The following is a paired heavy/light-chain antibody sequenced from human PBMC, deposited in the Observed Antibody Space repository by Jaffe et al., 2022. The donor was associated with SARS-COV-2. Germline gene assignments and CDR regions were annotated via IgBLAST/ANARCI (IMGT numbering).Heavy chain of an antibody. J-gene: IGHJ4*02. Sequence: EVQLVESGGGLVRPGGSLRLSCVGSGFTFSEYNMNWVRQAPGKGLEWVSLISTASNYIYYSDSVKGRFTISRDNAKNSLTLQMNSLRVEDTAVYYCARDYVYGGTSDLWGQGTLVTVSS. D-gene: IGHD4-17*01. V-gene: IGHV3-21*02. CDR3: ARDYVYGGTSDL. CDR1: GFTFSEYN. CDR2: ISTASNYI.
Light chain of an antibody. CDR3: QVWDSSSNHRV. CDR1: NIGDRG. Sequence: SYVLTQPPSVSVAPGETAAITCGGNNIGDRGVHWYQQKPGQAPVLVIYFDTDRPSGIPERFSGSKSGNTATLTINRVEDGDEGDYYCQVWDSSSNHRVFGGGTKLTV. V-gene: IGLV3-21*04. CDR2: FDT. J-gene: IGLJ3*02.